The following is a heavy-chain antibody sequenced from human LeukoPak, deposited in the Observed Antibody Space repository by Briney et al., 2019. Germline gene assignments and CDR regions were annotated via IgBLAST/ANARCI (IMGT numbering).Heavy chain of an antibody. D-gene: IGHD5-18*01. CDR3: AEDHGYGQQGF. CDR2: ISGSGGST. CDR1: GFTFSSYA. Sequence: GGSLRLSCAASGFTFSSYAMSWVRQAPGKGLEWVSAISGSGGSTFYADSVKGRFTISRDNSKNTLYLQMNSLRAEDTAVFYCAEDHGYGQQGFWGQGTLVTVSS. J-gene: IGHJ4*02. V-gene: IGHV3-23*01.